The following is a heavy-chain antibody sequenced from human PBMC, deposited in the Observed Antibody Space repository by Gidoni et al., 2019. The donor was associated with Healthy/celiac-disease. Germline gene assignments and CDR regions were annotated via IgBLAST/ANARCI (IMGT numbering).Heavy chain of an antibody. Sequence: QVQLVESGGGVVQPGRSLRLSCAASGFTFSSYGMHWVRQAPGKGLEWVAVISYDGSNKYYADSVKGRFTISRDNSKNTLYLQMTSLRAEDTAVYYCARADIAYYMDVWGKGTTVTVSS. CDR2: ISYDGSNK. V-gene: IGHV3-30*03. CDR1: GFTFSSYG. D-gene: IGHD2-15*01. J-gene: IGHJ6*03. CDR3: ARADIAYYMDV.